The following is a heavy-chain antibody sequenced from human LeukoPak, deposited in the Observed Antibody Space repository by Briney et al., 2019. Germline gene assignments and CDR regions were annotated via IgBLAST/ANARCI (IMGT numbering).Heavy chain of an antibody. J-gene: IGHJ4*02. D-gene: IGHD3-22*01. CDR2: IKFDGSEK. CDR1: GFTFSSYA. CDR3: ARVYYQDSGSSYRHLDS. V-gene: IGHV3-7*01. Sequence: PGGSLRLSCAASGFTFSSYAMTWVRQVPGKGLEWVASIKFDGSEKYFVDSVKGRFTISRDNAENSLFLQMNSLRAEDTAVYYCARVYYQDSGSSYRHLDSWGQGTLVTVSS.